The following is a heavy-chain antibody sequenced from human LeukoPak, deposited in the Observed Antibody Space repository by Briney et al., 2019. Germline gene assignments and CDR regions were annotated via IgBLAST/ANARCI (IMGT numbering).Heavy chain of an antibody. CDR1: GFTFSDYY. CDR2: ISSSGSTI. CDR3: ARDRAVGAFDY. D-gene: IGHD1-26*01. Sequence: KTGGSLGLSCAASGFTFSDYYMSWIRQAPGKGLEWVSYISSSGSTIYYADSVKGRFTISRDNAKNSLYLQMNSLRAEDTAVYYCARDRAVGAFDYWGQGTLVTVSS. J-gene: IGHJ4*02. V-gene: IGHV3-11*01.